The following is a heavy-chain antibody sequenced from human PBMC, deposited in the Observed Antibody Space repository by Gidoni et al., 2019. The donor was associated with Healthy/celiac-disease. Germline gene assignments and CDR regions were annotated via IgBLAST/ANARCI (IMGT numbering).Heavy chain of an antibody. D-gene: IGHD6-13*01. V-gene: IGHV4-39*07. CDR1: VGPISSSSYY. CDR3: ARSSSWYLYYFDY. Sequence: QLQLQESGPALVKPSETLSLTCPVSVGPISSSSYYWGWIRPPPGKGLEWIGRIYYSGSTYYNPSLKSRVTISVDTSKNQFSLKLSSVTAADTAVYYCARSSSWYLYYFDYWGQGTLVTVSS. J-gene: IGHJ4*02. CDR2: IYYSGST.